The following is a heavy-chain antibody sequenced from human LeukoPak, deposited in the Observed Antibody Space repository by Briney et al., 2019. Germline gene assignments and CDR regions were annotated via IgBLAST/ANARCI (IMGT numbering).Heavy chain of an antibody. CDR2: VNPNTGGT. CDR1: GYTFTGYY. Sequence: ASVKVSCKASGYTFTGYYMHWVRRAPGQGLEWMGWVNPNTGGTYYAQRFQGRVTMTRDTSISTAYMELRSLKSDDTAVYYCARDGHPYNWNDFDYWGQGTLVTVSS. V-gene: IGHV1-2*02. CDR3: ARDGHPYNWNDFDY. D-gene: IGHD1-1*01. J-gene: IGHJ4*01.